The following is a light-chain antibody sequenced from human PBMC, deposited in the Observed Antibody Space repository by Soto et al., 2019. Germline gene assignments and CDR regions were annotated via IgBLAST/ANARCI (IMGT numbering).Light chain of an antibody. CDR1: QSVASGY. J-gene: IGKJ1*01. CDR2: GAS. V-gene: IGKV3-20*01. Sequence: ETVLTQSPGTLSLSAGERVTLSCRASQSVASGYLVWYQQKPGQTPTVLIYGASTRAAGIPDRFSGSGSGTDFTLTISRLEPEDFAVYYCQLYESSPTFGQGTKVEMK. CDR3: QLYESSPT.